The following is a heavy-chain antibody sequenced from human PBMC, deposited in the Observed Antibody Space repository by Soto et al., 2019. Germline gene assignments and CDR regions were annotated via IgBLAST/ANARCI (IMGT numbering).Heavy chain of an antibody. Sequence: LGESLKISCEGSEYSFADYWISWVRQMPGKGLEWMGRIDPSDSYTNYSPSFQGHVTISADKSISTAYLQWSSLKASDSAMYYCARHGTGRDYYDSSGRGYYGMDVWGQGTTVTVSS. D-gene: IGHD3-22*01. CDR3: ARHGTGRDYYDSSGRGYYGMDV. CDR1: EYSFADYW. J-gene: IGHJ6*02. V-gene: IGHV5-10-1*01. CDR2: IDPSDSYT.